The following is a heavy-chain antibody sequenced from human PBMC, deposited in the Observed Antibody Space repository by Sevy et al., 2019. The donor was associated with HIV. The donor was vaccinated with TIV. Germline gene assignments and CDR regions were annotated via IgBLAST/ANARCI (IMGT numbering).Heavy chain of an antibody. J-gene: IGHJ3*02. D-gene: IGHD3-22*01. CDR1: GFTFSSYA. CDR2: ISYDGSNK. Sequence: GGSLRLSCVASGFTFSSYAMHWVRQAPGKGLEWVAVISYDGSNKYYADSVKGRFTISRDNSKNTLYLQMNSLRAEDTAVYYCARGLITMIVGDAFDIWGQGTMVTVSS. V-gene: IGHV3-30-3*01. CDR3: ARGLITMIVGDAFDI.